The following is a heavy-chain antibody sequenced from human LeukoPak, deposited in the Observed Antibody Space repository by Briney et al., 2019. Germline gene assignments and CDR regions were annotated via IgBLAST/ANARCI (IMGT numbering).Heavy chain of an antibody. J-gene: IGHJ4*02. CDR1: GYTLTDYY. CDR2: INPSAGSTSTRKINPSGGGT. Sequence: ASVKVSCKASGYTLTDYYIHWVRQAPGQGLEWMGIINPSAGSTSTRKINPSGGGTTYAQKFQGRVTMTEDTSTDTAYMELSSLRSEDTAVYYCATEPKGYSYGYYFDYWGQGTLVTVSS. D-gene: IGHD5-18*01. V-gene: IGHV1-46*01. CDR3: ATEPKGYSYGYYFDY.